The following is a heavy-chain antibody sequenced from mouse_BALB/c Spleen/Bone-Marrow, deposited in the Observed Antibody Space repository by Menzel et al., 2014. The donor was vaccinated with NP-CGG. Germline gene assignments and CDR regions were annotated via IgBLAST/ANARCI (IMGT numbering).Heavy chain of an antibody. CDR3: ARVYCGYFFAY. Sequence: VQLQQSGAELAKPGASVKMSCKASGYTFTSYWMHWVKQRPGQGLEWIGYINPSTGYTDYNQKFKDKATLTADKSSSTAYMQLSSLTSEDSAVYYCARVYCGYFFAYWGQGTLVTVSA. J-gene: IGHJ3*01. D-gene: IGHD1-2*01. CDR2: INPSTGYT. CDR1: GYTFTSYW. V-gene: IGHV1-7*01.